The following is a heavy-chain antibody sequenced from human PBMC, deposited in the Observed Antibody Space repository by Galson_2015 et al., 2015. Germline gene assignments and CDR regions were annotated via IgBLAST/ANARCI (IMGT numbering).Heavy chain of an antibody. CDR2: LSWRDDN. CDR3: THRRSGSGYDYFDY. J-gene: IGHJ4*02. D-gene: IGHD5-12*01. CDR1: GFSLTPHGVG. Sequence: PALVKPPQTLTLTCTFSGFSLTPHGVGVGWIRQPPGPALEWLALLSWRDDNRYSPSLKSRLTITKDTSKNQVVLTMTNMDPVDTATYFCTHRRSGSGYDYFDYWGQGILVTVSS. V-gene: IGHV2-5*01.